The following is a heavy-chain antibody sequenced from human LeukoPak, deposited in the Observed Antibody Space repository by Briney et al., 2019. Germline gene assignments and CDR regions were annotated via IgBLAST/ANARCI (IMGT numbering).Heavy chain of an antibody. CDR1: GFTFSSYG. V-gene: IGHV3-23*01. D-gene: IGHD3-10*01. J-gene: IGHJ4*02. CDR2: IRAGGDST. CDR3: ARGTGPVGWFGELLYPYFDY. Sequence: GGSLRLSCAASGFTFSSYGMSWVRQAPGKGLEWVSGIRAGGDSTYYADSVKGRFTISRDNSKNTLYLQMNSLRAEDTAVYYCARGTGPVGWFGELLYPYFDYWGQGTLVTVSS.